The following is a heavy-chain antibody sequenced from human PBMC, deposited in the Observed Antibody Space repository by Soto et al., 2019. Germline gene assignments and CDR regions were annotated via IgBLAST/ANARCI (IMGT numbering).Heavy chain of an antibody. D-gene: IGHD4-17*01. Sequence: VASVKVSCKASGYTFTSYGISWVRQAPGQGLEWMGWISAYNGNTNYAQKLQGRVTMTTDTSTSTAYMELRSLRSDDTAVYYCARDGLNGDYERDYYYYYGMDVWGQGTTVTVSS. V-gene: IGHV1-18*01. CDR1: GYTFTSYG. CDR2: ISAYNGNT. J-gene: IGHJ6*02. CDR3: ARDGLNGDYERDYYYYYGMDV.